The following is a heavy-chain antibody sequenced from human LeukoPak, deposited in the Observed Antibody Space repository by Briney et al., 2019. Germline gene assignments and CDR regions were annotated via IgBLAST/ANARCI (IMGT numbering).Heavy chain of an antibody. CDR2: IYYSGST. CDR3: ATIAVAGYARCAFDI. D-gene: IGHD6-19*01. CDR1: GGSISSSSYY. J-gene: IGHJ3*02. V-gene: IGHV4-39*07. Sequence: PSETLSLTCTVSGGSISSSSYYWGWIRQPPGKGLEWIGSIYYSGSTYYNPSLKSRVTISVDKSKNQFSLKLSSVTAADTAVYYCATIAVAGYARCAFDIWGQGTMVTVSS.